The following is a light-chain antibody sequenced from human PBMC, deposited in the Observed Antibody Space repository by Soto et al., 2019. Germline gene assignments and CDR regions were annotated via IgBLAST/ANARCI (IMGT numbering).Light chain of an antibody. Sequence: EIVLTQSPGTLSLSPGERATLPGRASQSVSSSYLAWYQQKPGQAPRLLIYGAYIRATGIQDRFSGSGSETDFTLTISRMEPEEFALYYCQQYHSSHRTCGQGTKVDIK. V-gene: IGKV3-20*01. CDR1: QSVSSSY. CDR2: GAY. J-gene: IGKJ1*01. CDR3: QQYHSSHRT.